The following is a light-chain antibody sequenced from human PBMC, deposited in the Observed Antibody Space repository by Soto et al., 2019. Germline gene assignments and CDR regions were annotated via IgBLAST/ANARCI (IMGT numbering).Light chain of an antibody. CDR1: SNDIGTYNY. Sequence: QSALTQPASMSGSPGQSITISCTGTSNDIGTYNYVSWYQHAPGRAPKLVIYDFYKRPSGVSSRFSGSKSGNTASLTISGLQAEDEANYYCSSLSRTTTPYVFGSGTKVTVL. V-gene: IGLV2-14*01. CDR2: DFY. CDR3: SSLSRTTTPYV. J-gene: IGLJ1*01.